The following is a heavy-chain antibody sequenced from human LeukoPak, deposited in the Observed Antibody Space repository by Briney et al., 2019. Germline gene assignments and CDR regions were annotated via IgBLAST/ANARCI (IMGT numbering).Heavy chain of an antibody. D-gene: IGHD2-2*01. J-gene: IGHJ4*02. CDR3: ARDLPMLHLIMGY. CDR2: IIPIFGTA. CDR1: GGTFSSYA. V-gene: IGHV1-69*05. Sequence: SVKVSCKASGGTFSSYAISWVRRAPGQGLEWMGRIIPIFGTANYAQKFQGRVTITTDESTSTAYMELSSLRSEDTAVYYCARDLPMLHLIMGYWGQGTLVTVSS.